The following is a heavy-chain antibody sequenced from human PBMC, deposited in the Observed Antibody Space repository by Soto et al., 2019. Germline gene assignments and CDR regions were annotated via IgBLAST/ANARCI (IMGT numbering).Heavy chain of an antibody. CDR3: ARVWTKSPGIAVAGTPPDDAFDI. J-gene: IGHJ3*02. CDR1: GYTFTSYG. Sequence: GASVKVSCKASGYTFTSYGISWVRQAPGQGLEWMGWISAYNGNTNYAQKLRGRVTMTTDTSTSTAYMELRSLRSDDTAVYYCARVWTKSPGIAVAGTPPDDAFDIWGQGTMVTVSS. D-gene: IGHD6-19*01. CDR2: ISAYNGNT. V-gene: IGHV1-18*01.